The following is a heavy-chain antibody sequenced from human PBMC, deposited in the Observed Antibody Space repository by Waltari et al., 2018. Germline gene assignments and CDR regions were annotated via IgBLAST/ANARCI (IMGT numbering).Heavy chain of an antibody. V-gene: IGHV3-7*01. CDR1: GLSFSTFW. CDR3: TRGGRDSSWYWRD. J-gene: IGHJ4*02. Sequence: EVQLVESGGGLAQPGGSLRLSCAAPGLSFSTFWMPWVRQASGKGPEWVANIKQDGSEKYYMDSVKGRFTISRDNAKNSLYLQMNNLRVEDTAVYYCTRGGRDSSWYWRDWGQGTLVTVSS. D-gene: IGHD6-13*01. CDR2: IKQDGSEK.